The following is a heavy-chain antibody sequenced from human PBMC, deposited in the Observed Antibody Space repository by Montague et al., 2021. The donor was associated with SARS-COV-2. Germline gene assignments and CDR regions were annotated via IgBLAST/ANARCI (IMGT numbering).Heavy chain of an antibody. D-gene: IGHD2-2*01. CDR2: IYYSGST. Sequence: TLSLTCTVSGGSISSGCYYWSWIRQHPGKGLKWIGYIYYSGSTYYNPSLQSRVTISVDTSKNQYSLKLSSVTAADTAVYYCARTPAVDVVVVPAARGHFDYWGQGTLVTVSS. V-gene: IGHV4-31*03. CDR1: GGSISSGCYY. CDR3: ARTPAVDVVVVPAARGHFDY. J-gene: IGHJ4*02.